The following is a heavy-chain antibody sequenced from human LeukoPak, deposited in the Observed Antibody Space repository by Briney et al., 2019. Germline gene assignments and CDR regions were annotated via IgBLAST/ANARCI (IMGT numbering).Heavy chain of an antibody. V-gene: IGHV1-8*01. Sequence: ASVKVSCKASGYTFTSYDFDWVRQATGQRPEWMGWMSPNSGDTGYAQKFQDRVTMTRNTSISTAYMELSSLRSDDTAVYYCARGPPNWGYDYWGPGTLVTVSS. D-gene: IGHD7-27*01. CDR1: GYTFTSYD. CDR3: ARGPPNWGYDY. J-gene: IGHJ4*02. CDR2: MSPNSGDT.